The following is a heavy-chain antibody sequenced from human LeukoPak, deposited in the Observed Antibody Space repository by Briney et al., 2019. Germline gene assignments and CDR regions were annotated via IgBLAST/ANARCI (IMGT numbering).Heavy chain of an antibody. CDR1: GFTFSSYA. CDR2: IYSGGST. CDR3: AVVVTF. D-gene: IGHD2-21*02. J-gene: IGHJ4*02. Sequence: GGSLRLSCAASGFTFSSYAMSWVRQAPGKGLEWVSVIYSGGSTYYADSVKGRFTISRDNSKNTLYLQMNSLRAEDTAVYYCAVVVTFWGQGTLVTVSS. V-gene: IGHV3-66*01.